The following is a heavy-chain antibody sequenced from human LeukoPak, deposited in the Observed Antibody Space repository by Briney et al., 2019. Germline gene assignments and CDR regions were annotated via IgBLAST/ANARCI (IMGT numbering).Heavy chain of an antibody. V-gene: IGHV3-74*01. D-gene: IGHD1-26*01. CDR1: GFTFSSYW. Sequence: GGSERLSCAASGFTFSSYWMHWIRQTPGKGLVWVSRIKSDGSTIYADSVKGRFTISRDNAKNSLYLQMNSLRAEDTAVYYCARDRVGATHDYWGQGTLVTVSS. CDR3: ARDRVGATHDY. CDR2: IKSDGST. J-gene: IGHJ4*02.